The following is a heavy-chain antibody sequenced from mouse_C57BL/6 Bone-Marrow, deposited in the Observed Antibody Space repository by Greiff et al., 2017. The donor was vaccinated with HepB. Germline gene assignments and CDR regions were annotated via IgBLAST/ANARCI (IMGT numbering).Heavy chain of an antibody. Sequence: VQLQQPGAELVKPGASVKMSCKASGYTFTSYWITWVKQRPGQGLEWIGDIYPGSGSTNYNEKFKSKATLTVDTSSSTAYMQLSGLTSEDSAVYYCARGWLRRRTWFAYWGQGTLVTVSA. CDR2: IYPGSGST. D-gene: IGHD2-2*01. V-gene: IGHV1-55*01. J-gene: IGHJ3*01. CDR1: GYTFTSYW. CDR3: ARGWLRRRTWFAY.